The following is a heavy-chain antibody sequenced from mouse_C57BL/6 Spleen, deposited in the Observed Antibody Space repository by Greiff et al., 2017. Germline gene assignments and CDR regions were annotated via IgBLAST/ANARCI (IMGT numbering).Heavy chain of an antibody. CDR3: ARSSSKWYFDV. CDR2: INPSSGYT. CDR1: GYTFTSYT. D-gene: IGHD1-1*01. J-gene: IGHJ1*03. Sequence: VQLQQSGAELARPGASVKMSCKASGYTFTSYTMHWVKQRPGQGLEWIGYINPSSGYTKYNQKFKDKATLTADKSSSTAYMQLSSLTSEDSAVYYCARSSSKWYFDVWGTGTTVTVSS. V-gene: IGHV1-4*01.